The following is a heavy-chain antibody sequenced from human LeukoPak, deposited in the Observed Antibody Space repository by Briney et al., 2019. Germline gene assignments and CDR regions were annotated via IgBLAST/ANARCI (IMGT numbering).Heavy chain of an antibody. CDR2: IYYSGST. Sequence: KPSETLSLTCTVSGGSISSYYWSWIRQPPGKGLEWLGYIYYSGSTNYNPSLKSRVTISVDTSKNQFSLKLSSVTAADTAVYYCARVYYYTPPLTDYYFDYWGQGTLVTVSS. D-gene: IGHD3-10*01. V-gene: IGHV4-59*01. J-gene: IGHJ4*02. CDR1: GGSISSYY. CDR3: ARVYYYTPPLTDYYFDY.